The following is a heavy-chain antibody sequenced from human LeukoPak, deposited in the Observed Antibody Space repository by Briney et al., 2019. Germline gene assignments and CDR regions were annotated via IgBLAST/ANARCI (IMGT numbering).Heavy chain of an antibody. V-gene: IGHV1-2*02. CDR1: GYTFTAYY. CDR2: IYPKNGDT. CDR3: ATGDRYGSGSF. J-gene: IGHJ4*02. D-gene: IGHD3-10*01. Sequence: ASVKVSCKASGYTFTAYYLHWVRQAPGQGLEWMGWIYPKNGDTNFAQKFQGRVTMTRDTSITTTYMELNRLRSDDTAVYYCATGDRYGSGSFGGQGTLVTVSS.